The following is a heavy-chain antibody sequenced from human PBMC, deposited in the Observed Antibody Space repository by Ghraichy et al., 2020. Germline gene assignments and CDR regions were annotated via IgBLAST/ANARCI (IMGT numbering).Heavy chain of an antibody. Sequence: SQTLSLTCAISGDSVSSNSAAWNWIRQSPSRGLEWLGSTYYSSKWYNDYALSVKSRITINPDTSKNQFSLQLNSVTPEDTAVYYCARDLDSSGYPFDYWGQGTLVTVSS. J-gene: IGHJ4*02. CDR2: TYYSSKWYN. D-gene: IGHD3-22*01. V-gene: IGHV6-1*01. CDR3: ARDLDSSGYPFDY. CDR1: GDSVSSNSAA.